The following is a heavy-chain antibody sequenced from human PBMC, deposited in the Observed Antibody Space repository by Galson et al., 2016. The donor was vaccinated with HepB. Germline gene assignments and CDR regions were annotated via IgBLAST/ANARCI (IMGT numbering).Heavy chain of an antibody. CDR3: AKRAEKEEAGRGDDAFDV. J-gene: IGHJ3*01. Sequence: SLRLSCAASEFIFSNYAMNWVRQAPGKGLQWISFISGSGGRTYYADAARGRFTISRDNSKNILYLELNSLRAEDTAIYDCAKRAEKEEAGRGDDAFDVWGPGTMVTGSS. V-gene: IGHV3-23*01. CDR2: ISGSGGRT. CDR1: EFIFSNYA. D-gene: IGHD6-13*01.